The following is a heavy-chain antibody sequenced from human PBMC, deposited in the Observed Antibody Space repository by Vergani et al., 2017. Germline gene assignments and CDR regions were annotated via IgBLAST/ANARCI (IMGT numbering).Heavy chain of an antibody. D-gene: IGHD1-14*01. J-gene: IGHJ5*02. V-gene: IGHV3-33*01. Sequence: QVQLVESGGGVVQPGRSLRLSCAASGVTFNQYGMHWVRQAPGKGLEWVAVTWYDGNNKQYADSVKGRFTISRDNSKSKMYLQMNSLRDEDTGVYYCARDLRLLYNRFDPWGQGTLVTVSS. CDR2: TWYDGNNK. CDR3: ARDLRLLYNRFDP. CDR1: GVTFNQYG.